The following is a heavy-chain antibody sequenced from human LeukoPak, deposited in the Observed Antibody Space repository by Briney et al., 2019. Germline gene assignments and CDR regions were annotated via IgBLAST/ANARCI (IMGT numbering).Heavy chain of an antibody. D-gene: IGHD6-19*01. Sequence: SETLSLPCTVSGGSISSYYWSWIRQPPGKGLEWIGSIYYSGSTYYNPSLKSRVTISVDTSKNQFSLKLSSVTAADTAVYYCARRVPGAGTNWFDPWGQGTLVTVSS. J-gene: IGHJ5*02. CDR3: ARRVPGAGTNWFDP. CDR2: IYYSGST. V-gene: IGHV4-39*01. CDR1: GGSISSYY.